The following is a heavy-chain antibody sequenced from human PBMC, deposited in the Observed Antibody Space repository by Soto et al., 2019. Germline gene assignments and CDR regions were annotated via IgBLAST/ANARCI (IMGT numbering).Heavy chain of an antibody. CDR2: ISYDGSNK. D-gene: IGHD3-22*01. V-gene: IGHV3-30*03. CDR1: GFIFSSYG. Sequence: QVQLVESGGGVVQPGRSLRLSCAASGFIFSSYGMHWVRQAPGKGLEWVALISYDGSNKYYADSVKGRFSISRDNSKNTLYLQMNSLRAEDTAIYYCAIGRSYHDSCGYPTPLFDYWGQGTLVTVSS. CDR3: AIGRSYHDSCGYPTPLFDY. J-gene: IGHJ4*02.